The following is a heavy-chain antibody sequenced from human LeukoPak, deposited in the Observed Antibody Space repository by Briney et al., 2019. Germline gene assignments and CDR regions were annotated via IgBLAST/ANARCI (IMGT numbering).Heavy chain of an antibody. V-gene: IGHV1-8*01. J-gene: IGHJ5*02. CDR2: MNPNSGNT. CDR3: ATEIGYCSSTSCPNWFDP. Sequence: ASVKVSCKASGYTFTSYDIHWVRQATGQGLEWMGWMNPNSGNTGYAQKFQGRVTMTRNTSISTAYMELSSLRSEDTAVYYCATEIGYCSSTSCPNWFDPWGQGTLVTVSS. D-gene: IGHD2-2*01. CDR1: GYTFTSYD.